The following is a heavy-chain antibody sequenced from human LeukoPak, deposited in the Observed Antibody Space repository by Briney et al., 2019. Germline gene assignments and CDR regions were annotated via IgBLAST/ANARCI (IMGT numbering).Heavy chain of an antibody. D-gene: IGHD6-13*01. J-gene: IGHJ6*02. CDR3: AKDYWGYWRAAAGTSGMDV. CDR1: GFAFSSYA. V-gene: IGHV3-23*01. Sequence: PGGSLRLSCAASGFAFSSYAMSWVRQAPGKGLEWVSAISGSGGSTYYADSVKGRFTISRDNSKNTLCLQMNSLRAEDTAVYYCAKDYWGYWRAAAGTSGMDVWGQGTTVTVSS. CDR2: ISGSGGST.